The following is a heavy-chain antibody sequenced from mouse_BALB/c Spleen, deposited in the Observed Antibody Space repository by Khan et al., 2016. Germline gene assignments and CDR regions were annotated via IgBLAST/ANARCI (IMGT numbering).Heavy chain of an antibody. CDR1: GYSITSDYA. V-gene: IGHV3-2*02. CDR2: INYSGDT. D-gene: IGHD1-1*02. J-gene: IGHJ3*01. CDR3: AREDYSWFSY. Sequence: EVQLVESGPGLVKPSQSLSLTCTVTGYSITSDYAWNWIRQFPGNKLEWMGYINYSGDTQYNPSLKSRISITRDTSKNPFFLHLTSVTAEDTATYYCAREDYSWFSYWGQGTLVTVSA.